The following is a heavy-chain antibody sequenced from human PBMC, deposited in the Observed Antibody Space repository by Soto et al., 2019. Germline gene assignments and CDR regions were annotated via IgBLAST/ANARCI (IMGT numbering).Heavy chain of an antibody. D-gene: IGHD3-10*01. CDR2: IYYSGST. Sequence: SETLSLTCTVSGGSISSGGYYWSWIRQHPGKGLEWIGYIYYSGSTYYNPSLKSRVTISVDTSKNQFSLKLSSVTAADTAVYYCARAPITMVRGGITSNWFDPWGQGTLVTVSS. J-gene: IGHJ5*02. V-gene: IGHV4-31*03. CDR3: ARAPITMVRGGITSNWFDP. CDR1: GGSISSGGYY.